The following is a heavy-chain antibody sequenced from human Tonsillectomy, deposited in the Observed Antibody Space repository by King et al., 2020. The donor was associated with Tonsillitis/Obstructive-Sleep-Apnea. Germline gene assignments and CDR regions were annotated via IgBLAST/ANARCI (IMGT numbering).Heavy chain of an antibody. Sequence: DVQLVESGGGLVQPGGSLRLSCAASGFTFSSYEMNWVRQAPGKGLEWFSYISSSGSTIYYADSVKGRFTISRDNAKNSLYLQMNSLRAEDTAVYYCAREWLGAFDPWGQGTLVTVSS. D-gene: IGHD6-19*01. CDR3: AREWLGAFDP. CDR1: GFTFSSYE. CDR2: ISSSGSTI. V-gene: IGHV3-48*03. J-gene: IGHJ5*02.